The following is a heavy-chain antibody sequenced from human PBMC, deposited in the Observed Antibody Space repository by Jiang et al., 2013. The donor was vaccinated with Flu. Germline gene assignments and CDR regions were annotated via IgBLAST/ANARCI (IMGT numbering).Heavy chain of an antibody. CDR2: IDWDDEE. V-gene: IGHV2-70*11. Sequence: KPTQTLTLTCTFSGFSVSTSGMSVSWIRQPPGKALEWLARIDWDDEEHYSTSLKTRLAVSKDTSKNQVVLTMTNMDPVDTATYYCARVRWGGVVIPDYWGQGTLVTVSS. D-gene: IGHD3-3*01. CDR3: ARVRWGGVVIPDY. J-gene: IGHJ4*02. CDR1: GFSVSTSGMS.